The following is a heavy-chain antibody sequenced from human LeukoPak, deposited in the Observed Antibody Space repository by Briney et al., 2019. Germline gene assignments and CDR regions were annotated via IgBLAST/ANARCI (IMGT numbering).Heavy chain of an antibody. Sequence: GGSLRLSCAASGITFSSYAVSWVRQAPGKGLEWVSAISGSGGSTYYADAVKGRFTISRDNSKNTLYLQMNSLRAEDTAVYYCAKEASGSGSKPIDCWGQGTLVSVSS. V-gene: IGHV3-23*01. CDR1: GITFSSYA. CDR3: AKEASGSGSKPIDC. J-gene: IGHJ4*02. CDR2: ISGSGGST. D-gene: IGHD3-3*01.